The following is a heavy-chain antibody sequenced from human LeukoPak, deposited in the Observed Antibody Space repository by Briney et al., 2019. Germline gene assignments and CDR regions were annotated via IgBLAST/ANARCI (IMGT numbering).Heavy chain of an antibody. CDR3: AREGYYGSGSPPSLYFDY. V-gene: IGHV3-30-3*01. Sequence: GGSLRLSCAASGFTFRNYVIHWVRQAPGKGLEWVAVTSSDLNVKLYADSVKGRFTISRDNSRNTLYLQMNSLRPEDTAIYYCAREGYYGSGSPPSLYFDYWGQGTLVTVSS. CDR2: TSSDLNVK. J-gene: IGHJ4*02. D-gene: IGHD3-10*01. CDR1: GFTFRNYV.